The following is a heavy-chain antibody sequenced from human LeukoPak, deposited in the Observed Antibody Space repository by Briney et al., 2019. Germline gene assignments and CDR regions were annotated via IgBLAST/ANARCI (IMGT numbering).Heavy chain of an antibody. CDR1: GYTFTSYY. J-gene: IGHJ4*02. D-gene: IGHD3-9*01. Sequence: ASVKVSCKASGYTFTSYYMHWVRQAPGQGLEWMGIINPSGGSTSYAQKFQGRVTMTRDTSTSTVYMELSSLRSEDTAVYYCAKDDGNLRYFDYWGQGTLVTVSS. CDR3: AKDDGNLRYFDY. CDR2: INPSGGST. V-gene: IGHV1-46*01.